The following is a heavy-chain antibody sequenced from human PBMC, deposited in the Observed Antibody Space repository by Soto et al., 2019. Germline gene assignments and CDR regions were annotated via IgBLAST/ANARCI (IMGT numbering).Heavy chain of an antibody. CDR1: GFTFSSYG. J-gene: IGHJ4*02. D-gene: IGHD3-22*01. CDR3: AKDLRSYYYDSSGYSYYFDY. V-gene: IGHV3-30*18. CDR2: ISYDGSNK. Sequence: PGGSLRLSCAASGFTFSSYGMHWVRQAPGKGLEWVAVISYDGSNKYYADSVKGRFTISRDNSKNTLYLQMNSLRAEDTAVYYCAKDLRSYYYDSSGYSYYFDYWGQGTLVTVYS.